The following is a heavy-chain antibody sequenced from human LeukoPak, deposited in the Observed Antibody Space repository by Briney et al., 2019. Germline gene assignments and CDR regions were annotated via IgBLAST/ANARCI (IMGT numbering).Heavy chain of an antibody. V-gene: IGHV1-18*04. J-gene: IGHJ4*02. CDR2: INAINGDT. CDR3: ARAGRITMVRGVPYPGY. Sequence: GASVKVSCKASGYSFTIHGFSWVRQAPGQGLEWMGEINAINGDTKFAQKFQGRVTMTRDTSISTAYMELSSLRSDDTAVYYCARAGRITMVRGVPYPGYWGQGTLVTVSS. D-gene: IGHD3-10*01. CDR1: GYSFTIHG.